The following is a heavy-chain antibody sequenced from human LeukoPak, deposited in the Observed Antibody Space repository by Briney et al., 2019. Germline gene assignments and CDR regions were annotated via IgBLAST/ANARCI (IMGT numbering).Heavy chain of an antibody. CDR1: GGSMDNYY. D-gene: IGHD5-24*01. CDR3: ARYAKATIEDN. Sequence: SETLSLTCTVSGGSMDNYYWSWIRQPPGKGLEWIGYIYSSGSTSYNPSLKSRVTISVDTSKSQFSLKLNSVTAADTAVYYCARYAKATIEDNWGQGTLVTVSS. V-gene: IGHV4-59*08. J-gene: IGHJ4*02. CDR2: IYSSGST.